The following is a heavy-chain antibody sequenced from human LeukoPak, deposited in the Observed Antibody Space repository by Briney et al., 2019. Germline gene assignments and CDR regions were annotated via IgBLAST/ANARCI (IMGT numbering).Heavy chain of an antibody. D-gene: IGHD3-22*01. CDR3: ARDPAYYYDSSGCDY. Sequence: GGSLRLSCAASGFTFSAYWMHWVRQAPGKGLVWVSRINSDGFSITYADSVKGRFTISRDNAKNTLYLQMNSLRAEDTAVYYCARDPAYYYDSSGCDYWGQGTLVTVSS. CDR1: GFTFSAYW. V-gene: IGHV3-74*01. J-gene: IGHJ4*02. CDR2: INSDGFSI.